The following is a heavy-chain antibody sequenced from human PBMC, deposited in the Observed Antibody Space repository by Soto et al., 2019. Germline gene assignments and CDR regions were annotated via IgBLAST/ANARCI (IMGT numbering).Heavy chain of an antibody. CDR2: IIPIFGTA. D-gene: IGHD3-10*01. CDR1: GGTFSSYA. CDR3: ASPTMDYYYYYGMDV. Sequence: QVQLVQSGAEVKKPGSSVKVSCKASGGTFSSYAISWVRQAPGQGLEWMGGIIPIFGTANYAQKFQGRVTXXADKYTSTAYMELSSLRSDDTAVYYCASPTMDYYYYYGMDVWGQGTTVTVSS. J-gene: IGHJ6*02. V-gene: IGHV1-69*14.